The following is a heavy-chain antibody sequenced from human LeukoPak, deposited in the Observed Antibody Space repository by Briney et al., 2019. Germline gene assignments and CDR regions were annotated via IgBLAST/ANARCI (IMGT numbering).Heavy chain of an antibody. V-gene: IGHV3-53*01. D-gene: IGHD3-10*01. CDR2: IYSGDST. J-gene: IGHJ4*02. CDR3: ATGRGSGSYRFDY. Sequence: SGGSLRLSCTSSGFTFSSDAMTWVRQAPGKGLEWVSVIYSGDSTYYADSVKGRFTISRDNSKNTLFLQMNSLRAEDTAVYYCATGRGSGSYRFDYWGQGTLVTVSS. CDR1: GFTFSSDA.